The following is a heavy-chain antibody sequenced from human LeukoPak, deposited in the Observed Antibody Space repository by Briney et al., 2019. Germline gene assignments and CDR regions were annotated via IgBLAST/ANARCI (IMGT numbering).Heavy chain of an antibody. CDR3: ARDGGIAVAAPYYFDY. V-gene: IGHV3-21*01. CDR2: ISSSSSYI. J-gene: IGHJ4*02. D-gene: IGHD6-19*01. CDR1: GFTFSSYS. Sequence: GGSLRLSCAASGFTFSSYSMNWVRQAPGKWLEWVSSISSSSSYIYYADSVKGRFTISRDNAKNSLYLQMNSLRAEDTAVYYCARDGGIAVAAPYYFDYWGQGTLVTVSS.